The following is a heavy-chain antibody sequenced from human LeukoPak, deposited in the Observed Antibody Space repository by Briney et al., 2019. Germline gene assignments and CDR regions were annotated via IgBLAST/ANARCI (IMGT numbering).Heavy chain of an antibody. V-gene: IGHV4-34*01. CDR1: GFTFSSYG. J-gene: IGHJ4*02. Sequence: GTLRLSCAASGFTFSSYGMSWIRQPPGKGLEWIGEINHSGSTNYNPSLKSRVTISVDTSKNQFSLELSSVTAADTAVYYCARHDHHYDSSGYYGWGQGTLVTVSS. D-gene: IGHD3-22*01. CDR3: ARHDHHYDSSGYYG. CDR2: INHSGST.